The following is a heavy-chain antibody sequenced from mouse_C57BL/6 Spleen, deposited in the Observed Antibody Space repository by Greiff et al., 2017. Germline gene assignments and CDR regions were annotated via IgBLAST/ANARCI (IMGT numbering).Heavy chain of an antibody. CDR3: ARRDGGNGYFDV. CDR1: GYTFTSYT. Sequence: QVQLQQSGAELARPGASVKMSCKASGYTFTSYTMRWVKQRPGQGLEWIGYINPSSGYTKYNQKFKDKATLTADKSSSTAYMQLSSLTSEDSAVYYCARRDGGNGYFDVWGTGTTVTVSS. D-gene: IGHD2-1*01. CDR2: INPSSGYT. J-gene: IGHJ1*03. V-gene: IGHV1-4*01.